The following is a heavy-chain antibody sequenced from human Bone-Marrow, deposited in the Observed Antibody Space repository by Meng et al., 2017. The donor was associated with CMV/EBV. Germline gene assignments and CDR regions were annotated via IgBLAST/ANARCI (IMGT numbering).Heavy chain of an antibody. V-gene: IGHV4-31*01. Sequence: SETLSLTCTVSGGSISSDGHHWSWIRQHPGKGLELIGYIYYSGSTYYNPSLQSPVTISVDTSKNQFSLKLSSVTAADTAVYYCARDEVTLIYGMDVWGQGTTVTVSS. J-gene: IGHJ6*02. CDR2: IYYSGST. D-gene: IGHD4-23*01. CDR1: GGSISSDGHH. CDR3: ARDEVTLIYGMDV.